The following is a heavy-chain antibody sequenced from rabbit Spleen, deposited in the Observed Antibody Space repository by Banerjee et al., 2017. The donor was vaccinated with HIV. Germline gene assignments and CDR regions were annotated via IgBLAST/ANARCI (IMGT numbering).Heavy chain of an antibody. Sequence: QSLEESGGGLVKPGASLTLTCKASGFSFNSGDDMCWVRQAPGKGLEWIACIYAGSSSNTYSATWAKGRFTISKTSSTTVTLQMTSLTAADTATYFCARDLVVAIGWNFNLWGPGTLVTVS. CDR1: GFSFNSGDD. CDR3: ARDLVVAIGWNFNL. V-gene: IGHV1S40*01. CDR2: IYAGSSSNT. D-gene: IGHD3-3*01. J-gene: IGHJ4*01.